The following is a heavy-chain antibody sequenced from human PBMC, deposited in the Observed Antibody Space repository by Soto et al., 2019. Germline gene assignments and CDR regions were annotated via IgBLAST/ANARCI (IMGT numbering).Heavy chain of an antibody. Sequence: QVQLVQSGAEVKKPGASVKVSCKASGYTFTGYYMHWVRQAPGQGLEWMGWINPNSGGTNYAQKFQGWVTMTRDTSISTAYMELSRLRSDDTAVYYCARDSSSWPGHLKNDRADAFDIWGQGTMVTVSS. V-gene: IGHV1-2*04. CDR3: ARDSSSWPGHLKNDRADAFDI. CDR1: GYTFTGYY. J-gene: IGHJ3*02. CDR2: INPNSGGT. D-gene: IGHD6-13*01.